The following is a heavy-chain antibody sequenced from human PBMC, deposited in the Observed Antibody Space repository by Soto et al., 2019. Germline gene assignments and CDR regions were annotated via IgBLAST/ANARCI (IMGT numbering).Heavy chain of an antibody. V-gene: IGHV1-3*01. CDR3: ARWGVRGYSGAWTDY. J-gene: IGHJ4*02. D-gene: IGHD5-12*01. Sequence: GASVKVSCKASGYTFTSYAMHWVRQAPGQRLEWMGWINAGNGNTKYSQKLQGRVTITRDTSASTAYMELSSLRSEDTAVYYCARWGVRGYSGAWTDYWGQGTLVTVSS. CDR1: GYTFTSYA. CDR2: INAGNGNT.